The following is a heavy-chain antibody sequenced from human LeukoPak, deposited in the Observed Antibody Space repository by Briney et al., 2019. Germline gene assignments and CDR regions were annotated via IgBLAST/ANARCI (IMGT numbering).Heavy chain of an antibody. J-gene: IGHJ4*02. V-gene: IGHV3-30*18. CDR1: GFTFSSYG. CDR2: ISYDGSNK. CDR3: AKDQGDGYNYFGY. Sequence: PGRSLRLSCAASGFTFSSYGMHWVRQAPGKGLEWVAVISYDGSNKYYADSVKGRFTISRDNSKNTLYLQMNSLRAEDTAVYYCAKDQGDGYNYFGYWGQGTLVTVSS. D-gene: IGHD5-24*01.